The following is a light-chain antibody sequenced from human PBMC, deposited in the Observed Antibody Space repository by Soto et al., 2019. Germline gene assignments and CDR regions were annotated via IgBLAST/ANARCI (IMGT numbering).Light chain of an antibody. CDR2: EVS. Sequence: QSALTQPASVSGSPGQSITISCTGTASDVGLYDYISWYQHHPGKAPKLLIFEVSNRPSGVSNRFSGSKSGNTASLTISWLQAEDEADYFCSSYTGSTTPYVFGTGTKLTFL. J-gene: IGLJ1*01. CDR3: SSYTGSTTPYV. V-gene: IGLV2-14*01. CDR1: ASDVGLYDY.